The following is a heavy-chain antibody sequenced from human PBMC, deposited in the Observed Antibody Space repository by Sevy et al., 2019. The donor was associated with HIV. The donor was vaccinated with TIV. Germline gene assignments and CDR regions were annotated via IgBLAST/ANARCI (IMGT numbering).Heavy chain of an antibody. CDR3: ARGRFGPSYFDY. V-gene: IGHV4-30-2*01. CDR1: GGSISSGGYS. CDR2: IYHSGST. J-gene: IGHJ4*02. D-gene: IGHD3-10*01. Sequence: SETLSLTCAVSGGSISSGGYSWSWIRQPPGKGLEWIGYIYHSGSTYYNPSLKSRVTISVDRSKNQFSLKLSSVTTADTAVYYCARGRFGPSYFDYWDQGTLVTVSS.